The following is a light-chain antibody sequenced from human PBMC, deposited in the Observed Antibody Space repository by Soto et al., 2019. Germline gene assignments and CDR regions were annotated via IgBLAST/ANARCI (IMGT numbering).Light chain of an antibody. V-gene: IGKV4-1*01. Sequence: DIVMTQSPDSLAVSLGERATINCKSSQSVLYKSNNRNYLAWYHQKPGQPPKLLIYWASTRESGVPDRFSGSGSGTDFTLTISSLQAEDVAVYFCQQYYTTPYTFGQGTKLEIK. CDR2: WAS. CDR3: QQYYTTPYT. CDR1: QSVLYKSNNRNY. J-gene: IGKJ2*01.